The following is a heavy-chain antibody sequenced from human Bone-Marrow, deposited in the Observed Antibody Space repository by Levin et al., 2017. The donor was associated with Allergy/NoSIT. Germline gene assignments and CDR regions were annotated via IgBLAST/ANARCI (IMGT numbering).Heavy chain of an antibody. J-gene: IGHJ4*02. CDR3: AKDMNGIVVVTAMLGN. Sequence: GESLKISCAASGFTFSKYAMSWVRQAPGKGLEWVSAISGGGDETYYADSVKGRSTISRDKSKNILYLQMNSLRADDTAVYYCAKDMNGIVVVTAMLGNWGQGTLVAVSS. CDR1: GFTFSKYA. V-gene: IGHV3-23*01. CDR2: ISGGGDET. D-gene: IGHD2-21*02.